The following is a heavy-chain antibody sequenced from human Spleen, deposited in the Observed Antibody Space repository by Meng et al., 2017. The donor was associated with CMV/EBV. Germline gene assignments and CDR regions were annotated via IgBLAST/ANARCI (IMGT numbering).Heavy chain of an antibody. Sequence: GESLKISCAASGLIFSSYAMSWVRQAPGKGLEWVSGISGSGGSTYYADSVKGRFTISRDNAQNSLYLQMNGLRAGDTAVYYCARESASSYTLDVWGQGTTVTVSS. CDR2: ISGSGGST. D-gene: IGHD2-2*01. J-gene: IGHJ6*02. CDR1: GLIFSSYA. V-gene: IGHV3-23*01. CDR3: ARESASSYTLDV.